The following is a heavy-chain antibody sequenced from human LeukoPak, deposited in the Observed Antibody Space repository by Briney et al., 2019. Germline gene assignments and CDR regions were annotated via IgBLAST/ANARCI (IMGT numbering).Heavy chain of an antibody. CDR3: ARRGVSSSWYFDL. CDR1: GDSVSRSNAA. J-gene: IGHJ4*02. CDR2: TYYRTKWYN. Sequence: SQTLSLTCAISGDSVSRSNAAWNWIRQSPSRGLEWLGRTYYRTKWYNDYAVSVKSRITINPDTSKNQFSLQLNSVTPEDTAVYYCARRGVSSSWYFDLWGQGTLVTVSS. V-gene: IGHV6-1*01. D-gene: IGHD6-13*01.